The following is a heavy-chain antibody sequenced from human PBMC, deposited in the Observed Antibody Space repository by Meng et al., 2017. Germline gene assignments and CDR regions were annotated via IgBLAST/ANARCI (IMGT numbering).Heavy chain of an antibody. D-gene: IGHD4-17*01. J-gene: IGHJ5*02. Sequence: LGRSGHEGNDPWPSAKVSCKASGGTFSSYAISWVRQAPGQGLEWMGGIIPIFGTANYAQKFQGRVTITADESTSTAYMELSSLRSEDTAVYYCARDYGDYAWIAKRWFDPWGQGTLVTVSS. CDR2: IIPIFGTA. CDR1: GGTFSSYA. V-gene: IGHV1-69*01. CDR3: ARDYGDYAWIAKRWFDP.